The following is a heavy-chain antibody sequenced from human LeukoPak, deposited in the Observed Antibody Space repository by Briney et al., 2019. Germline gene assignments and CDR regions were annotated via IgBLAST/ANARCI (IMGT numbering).Heavy chain of an antibody. CDR3: VAASAFSSSWRS. CDR1: GPSFSSYN. CDR2: ITASDTTK. D-gene: IGHD6-13*01. V-gene: IGHV3-48*01. Sequence: GGSLRLSCVASGPSFSSYNMYWVRQAPGKGPEWVAYITASDTTKYYADSVKGRFAISRDNVKKSLFLQMNSLRAEDTAVYHCVAASAFSSSWRSWGQGTVVTVSS. J-gene: IGHJ5*02.